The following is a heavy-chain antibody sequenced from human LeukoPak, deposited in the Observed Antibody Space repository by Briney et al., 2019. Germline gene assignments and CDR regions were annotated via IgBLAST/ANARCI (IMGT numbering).Heavy chain of an antibody. V-gene: IGHV3-30*18. CDR2: ISYDGCNK. D-gene: IGHD6-13*01. CDR1: RFTFSSYG. Sequence: PEKSLRLSCAASRFTFSSYGMHWVRQAPGKGLEWVAVISYDGCNKNYADSVKGRLTISRDNSKHTLYLQVNSLRVEDTAVYYCAKGDSSSWQLDYWGEGTVVTVSS. J-gene: IGHJ4*02. CDR3: AKGDSSSWQLDY.